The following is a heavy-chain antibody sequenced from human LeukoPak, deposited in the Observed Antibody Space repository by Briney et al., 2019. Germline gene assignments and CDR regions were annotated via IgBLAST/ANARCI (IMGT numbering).Heavy chain of an antibody. V-gene: IGHV4-61*01. D-gene: IGHD5-18*01. CDR3: ASRGRTQHPKVEYFQH. CDR2: IYYGGST. J-gene: IGHJ1*01. CDR1: GGSISSSSYY. Sequence: SETLSLTCTVSGGSISSSSYYWSWIRQPPGKGLEWIGYIYYGGSTNYSPSLKSRVSISVDTSKNQFSLKLSSVTAADTAVYYCASRGRTQHPKVEYFQHWGQGTLVTVSS.